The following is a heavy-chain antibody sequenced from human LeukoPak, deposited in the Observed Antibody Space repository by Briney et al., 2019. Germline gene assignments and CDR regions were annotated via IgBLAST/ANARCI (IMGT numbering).Heavy chain of an antibody. D-gene: IGHD3-16*01. J-gene: IGHJ6*02. CDR1: GFTFSSFS. Sequence: GGSLRLSCAASGFTFSSFSMNWVRQAPGKGLEWVSSISGSSGSIYYADSLKGRFTVSRDNAKNSLYLQMDSLRAEDTAVYYCARLFGELSLWYYYGMDVWGQGTTVTVSS. CDR2: ISGSSGSI. V-gene: IGHV3-21*04. CDR3: ARLFGELSLWYYYGMDV.